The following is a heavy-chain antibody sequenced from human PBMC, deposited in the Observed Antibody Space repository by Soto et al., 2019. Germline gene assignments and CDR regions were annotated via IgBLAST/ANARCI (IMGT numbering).Heavy chain of an antibody. J-gene: IGHJ5*02. CDR3: AGGGNPHSSSWYGNWFDP. V-gene: IGHV4-31*03. CDR1: GGSISSGGYY. D-gene: IGHD6-13*01. Sequence: SETLSLTCTVSGGSISSGGYYWSWIRQHPGKGLEWIGYIYCSGSTYYNPSLKSRVTISVDTSKNQFSLKLSSVTAADTAVYYCAGGGNPHSSSWYGNWFDPWGQGTLVTVSS. CDR2: IYCSGST.